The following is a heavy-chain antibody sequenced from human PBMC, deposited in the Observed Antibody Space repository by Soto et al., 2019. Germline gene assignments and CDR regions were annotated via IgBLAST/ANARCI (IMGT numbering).Heavy chain of an antibody. CDR2: IRDKANSYTT. V-gene: IGHV3-72*01. CDR3: ARGDADNDGVYASDI. D-gene: IGHD2-8*01. Sequence: EVQMVESGGGLVQPGRSLKLSCAASGFTFSDHYMDWVRQAPGKGLEWVGRIRDKANSYTTEYAASVKGRFTISTDDSTNSLYLQLNTLKPEDAAVYYCARGDADNDGVYASDIWGQGTMVTVSS. CDR1: GFTFSDHY. J-gene: IGHJ3*02.